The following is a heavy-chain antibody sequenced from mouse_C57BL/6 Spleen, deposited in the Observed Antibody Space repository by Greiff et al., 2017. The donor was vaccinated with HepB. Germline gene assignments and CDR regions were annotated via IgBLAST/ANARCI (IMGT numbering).Heavy chain of an antibody. Sequence: EVQLQQSGAELVRPGASVKLSCTASGFTIKDYYMHWVKQRPEQGLEWIGRIDPEDGDTEYAPKFQGKATMTVDTSSNTAYMQHSSLTSEDTAVFYCNLRAYYYGSSDWYFGGWGTGTTVTVSS. CDR3: NLRAYYYGSSDWYFGG. CDR2: IDPEDGDT. V-gene: IGHV14-1*01. J-gene: IGHJ1*03. CDR1: GFTIKDYY. D-gene: IGHD1-1*01.